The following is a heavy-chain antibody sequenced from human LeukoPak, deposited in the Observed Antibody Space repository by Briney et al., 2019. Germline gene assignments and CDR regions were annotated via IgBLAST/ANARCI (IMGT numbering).Heavy chain of an antibody. D-gene: IGHD1-1*01. J-gene: IGHJ4*02. Sequence: GGSLRLSCAASGFTFSSYAMSWVRQAPGRGLEWVSAISGSGGSTYYADSVKGRFTISRDNSKNTLYLQMNSLRAEDTAVYYCAKGVTTGKSVASLDYWGQGTLVTVSS. CDR1: GFTFSSYA. CDR3: AKGVTTGKSVASLDY. CDR2: ISGSGGST. V-gene: IGHV3-23*01.